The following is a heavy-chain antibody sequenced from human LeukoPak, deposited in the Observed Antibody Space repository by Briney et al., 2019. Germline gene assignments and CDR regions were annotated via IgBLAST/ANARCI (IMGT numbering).Heavy chain of an antibody. Sequence: SSETLSLTCAVYGGSFSGYYWSWIRQPPGKGLEWIGEINHSGSTNYNPSLKSRVTISVDTSKNQFSLKLSSVTAADTAVYYCARDDVDTAMANAFDIWGQGTMVTVSS. CDR3: ARDDVDTAMANAFDI. V-gene: IGHV4-34*01. J-gene: IGHJ3*02. D-gene: IGHD5-18*01. CDR1: GGSFSGYY. CDR2: INHSGST.